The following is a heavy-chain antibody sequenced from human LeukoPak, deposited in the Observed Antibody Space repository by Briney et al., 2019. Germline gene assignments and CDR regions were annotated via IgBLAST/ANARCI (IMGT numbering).Heavy chain of an antibody. J-gene: IGHJ4*02. V-gene: IGHV4-4*07. CDR2: IYTSGST. CDR1: GGSISSYY. CDR3: ARDANPSGDYVYHY. Sequence: SETLSLTCTVSGGSISSYYWSWIRQPAGKGLEWIGRIYTSGSTNYNPSLKSRVTISVDTSKNLFSLNLSSVTAADTAVYYCARDANPSGDYVYHYWGQGALVTVSS. D-gene: IGHD4-17*01.